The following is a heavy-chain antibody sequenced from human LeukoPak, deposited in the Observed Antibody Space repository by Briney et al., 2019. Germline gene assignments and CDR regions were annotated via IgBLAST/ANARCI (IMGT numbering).Heavy chain of an antibody. V-gene: IGHV1-18*04. Sequence: GASVKVSCKASGYTFTSYGISWVRQAPGQGLEWMGWISAYNGNTNYAQKLQGRVTMTTDTSTSTAYMELRSLRSDDTAVYYCAREVVVVVAATLDYYGMDVWGQGTTVTVSS. CDR3: AREVVVVVAATLDYYGMDV. CDR2: ISAYNGNT. CDR1: GYTFTSYG. D-gene: IGHD2-15*01. J-gene: IGHJ6*02.